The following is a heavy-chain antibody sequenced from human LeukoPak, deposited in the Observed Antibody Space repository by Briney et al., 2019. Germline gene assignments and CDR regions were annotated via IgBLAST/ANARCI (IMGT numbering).Heavy chain of an antibody. Sequence: GGSLRLSCAASGFTVSSNYMTWVRQAPGKGLEWVASINQGGSVKYYVDSVKGRFTISRDDAESSLYVQMNSLRDEDTAVYYCARFGYSGWNLENWGQGTLVTVSS. CDR1: GFTVSSNY. D-gene: IGHD5-12*01. CDR2: INQGGSVK. V-gene: IGHV3-7*01. J-gene: IGHJ4*02. CDR3: ARFGYSGWNLEN.